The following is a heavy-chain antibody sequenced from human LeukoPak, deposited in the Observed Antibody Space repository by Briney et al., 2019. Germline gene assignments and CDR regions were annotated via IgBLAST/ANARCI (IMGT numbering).Heavy chain of an antibody. CDR1: GGSISSYY. D-gene: IGHD3-3*01. V-gene: IGHV4-59*01. Sequence: PSETLSLTCTVSGGSISSYYWDWLRQPPGKGLEWIGYIYYSGSTTYNPSLKSRVAMSVDTAKNQFSLKVRSVTAADTAVYYCARGDFCSKSNCYLRPMDVWGKGTTVTVSS. CDR3: ARGDFCSKSNCYLRPMDV. CDR2: IYYSGST. J-gene: IGHJ6*03.